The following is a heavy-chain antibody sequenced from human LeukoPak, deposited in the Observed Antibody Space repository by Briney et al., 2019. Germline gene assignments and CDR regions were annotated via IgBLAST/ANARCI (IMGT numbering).Heavy chain of an antibody. CDR1: GGSFSAYY. J-gene: IGHJ4*02. CDR3: ASRPARDQQLAIDY. D-gene: IGHD6-13*01. Sequence: PSETLSLTCAFSGGSFSAYYWSWIRQPPGKGLEWIGEINHSGSTNYNPPLKSRVTISVDTSKNQFSLKLTSVTAADTAMYYCASRPARDQQLAIDYWGQGTLVTVSS. CDR2: INHSGST. V-gene: IGHV4-34*01.